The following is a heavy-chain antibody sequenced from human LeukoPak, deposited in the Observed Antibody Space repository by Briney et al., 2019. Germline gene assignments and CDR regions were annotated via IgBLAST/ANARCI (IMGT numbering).Heavy chain of an antibody. V-gene: IGHV3-30*18. CDR3: AKGPGGKVVNDAFDI. CDR1: GFTFSSYG. CDR2: ISYDGSNK. Sequence: GRSLRLSCAASGFTFSSYGMHWVRQAPGKGLEWVAVISYDGSNKYYADSVKGRFTISRDNSKNTLYLQMNSLRAEDTAVYYCAKGPGGKVVNDAFDIWGQGTMVTVSS. D-gene: IGHD3-22*01. J-gene: IGHJ3*02.